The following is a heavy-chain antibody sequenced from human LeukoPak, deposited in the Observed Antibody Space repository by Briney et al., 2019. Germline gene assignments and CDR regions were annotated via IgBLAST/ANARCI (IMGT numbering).Heavy chain of an antibody. Sequence: ASVKVSCKASGYTFTSYDINWVRHPTGQGLEWMGWMNPNSGNTGYAQKFQGRVTMTRNSSISTAYMELSSLRSEVTAVYDCARTDYDYVWGSYRYYYCYIDVWGKGTTVTVSS. J-gene: IGHJ6*03. CDR2: MNPNSGNT. CDR1: GYTFTSYD. D-gene: IGHD3-16*02. V-gene: IGHV1-8*01. CDR3: ARTDYDYVWGSYRYYYCYIDV.